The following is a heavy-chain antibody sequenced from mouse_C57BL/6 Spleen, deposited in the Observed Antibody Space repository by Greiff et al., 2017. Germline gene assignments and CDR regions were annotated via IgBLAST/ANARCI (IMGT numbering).Heavy chain of an antibody. CDR2: IHPNSGST. D-gene: IGHD2-2*01. V-gene: IGHV1-64*01. CDR1: GYTFTSYW. J-gene: IGHJ1*03. Sequence: QVQLQQPGAELVKPGASVKLSCKASGYTFTSYWMHWVKQRPGQGLEWIGMIHPNSGSTNYNEKFKSKATLTVDKSSSTAYMQLSSLTSEDSAVYYCARRGYAYWYFDVWGTGTTVTVSS. CDR3: ARRGYAYWYFDV.